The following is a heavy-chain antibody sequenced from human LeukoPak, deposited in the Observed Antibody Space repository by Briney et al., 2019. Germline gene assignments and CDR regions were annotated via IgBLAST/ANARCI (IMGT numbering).Heavy chain of an antibody. V-gene: IGHV3-74*01. J-gene: IGHJ4*02. D-gene: IGHD6-13*01. CDR3: AREIPATGTYYFDY. CDR2: IKTDGSTT. Sequence: GGSLRLSCAVSGFTFSSSWMHWVRQAPGKGLVWVSHIKTDGSTTAYADSVKGRFTISRDNSKNTLYLQMNSLRAEDTAVYYCAREIPATGTYYFDYWGQGTLVTVSS. CDR1: GFTFSSSW.